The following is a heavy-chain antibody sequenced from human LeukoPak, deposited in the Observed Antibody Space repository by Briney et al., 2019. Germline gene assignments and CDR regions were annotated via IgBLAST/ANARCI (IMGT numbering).Heavy chain of an antibody. CDR3: AKVATPYHGSGSEGIDY. J-gene: IGHJ4*02. CDR1: GFTFSSYA. V-gene: IGHV3-23*01. CDR2: ISGSGGST. Sequence: GGSLRLSCAVSGFTFSSYAMSWVRQAPGKGLEWVSVISGSGGSTYYADSVKGRFTISRDNSKNTLYLQMNSLRAEDTAVYYCAKVATPYHGSGSEGIDYWGQGTLVTVSS. D-gene: IGHD3-10*01.